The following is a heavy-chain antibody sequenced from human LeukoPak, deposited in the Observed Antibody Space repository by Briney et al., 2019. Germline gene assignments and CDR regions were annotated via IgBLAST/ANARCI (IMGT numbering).Heavy chain of an antibody. J-gene: IGHJ4*02. CDR2: IYSGGST. D-gene: IGHD2-2*01. CDR3: ARASIVVVPEFDY. CDR1: GFTVSSNY. V-gene: IGHV3-66*01. Sequence: GGSLRLSCAASGFTVSSNYMSWVRQAPGKGLEWVSVIYSGGSTYYADSVKGRFTISRDNSKNTLYLQMNSLRAEDTAVYYCARASIVVVPEFDYWGQGTLVTVSS.